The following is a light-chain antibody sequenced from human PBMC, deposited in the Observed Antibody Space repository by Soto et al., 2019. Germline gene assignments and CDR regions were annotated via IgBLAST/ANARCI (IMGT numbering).Light chain of an antibody. CDR1: QSVSDSY. CDR2: AS. Sequence: EIVLTQSPGTLSLSPGERATLSCRASQSVSDSYLAWYQQKPGQAPRLLIYASSRATGIPYRFSGSWSGSDFTLTISRLEPEDFAVYYCQHYGTSGLFGPGTKVYIK. J-gene: IGKJ3*01. CDR3: QHYGTSGL. V-gene: IGKV3-20*01.